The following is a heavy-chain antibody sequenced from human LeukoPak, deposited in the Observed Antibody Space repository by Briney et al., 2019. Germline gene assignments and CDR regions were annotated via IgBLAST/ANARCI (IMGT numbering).Heavy chain of an antibody. Sequence: GGSLRLSCAASGFTFSSYWMSWVRQAPGKGLEWVANIKQDGSEKYYVDSVKGRFTISRDNAKNSLYLQMNSLRAEDTAVYYCAREAYYCSSTSCYKMYPLGDYYYYMDVWGKGTTVTVSS. J-gene: IGHJ6*03. CDR3: AREAYYCSSTSCYKMYPLGDYYYYMDV. CDR1: GFTFSSYW. V-gene: IGHV3-7*01. CDR2: IKQDGSEK. D-gene: IGHD2-2*02.